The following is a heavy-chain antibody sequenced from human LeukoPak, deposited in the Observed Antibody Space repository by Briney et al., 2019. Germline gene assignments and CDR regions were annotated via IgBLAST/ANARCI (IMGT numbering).Heavy chain of an antibody. CDR3: ARVVPAAMCFGY. CDR1: GGSMSSYY. CDR2: IYSSGTT. J-gene: IGHJ4*02. Sequence: SETLSLTCTVFGGSMSSYYWSWIRQPAGKGLEWIGRIYSSGTTNYNPSLKSRVTMSVDTSKNQFSLKLSSVTAADTAVYYCARVVPAAMCFGYWGQGTLVTVSS. D-gene: IGHD2-2*01. V-gene: IGHV4-4*07.